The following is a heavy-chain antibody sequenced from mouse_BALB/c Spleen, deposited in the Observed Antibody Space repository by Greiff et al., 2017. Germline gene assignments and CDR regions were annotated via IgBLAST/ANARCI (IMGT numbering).Heavy chain of an antibody. CDR3: ARSGHYYGSSSSFDY. CDR2: INPSTGYT. D-gene: IGHD1-1*01. V-gene: IGHV1-7*01. Sequence: QVQLQQSGAELAKPGASVKMSCKASGYTFTSYWMHWVKQRPGQGLEWIGYINPSTGYTEYNQKFKDKATLTADKSSSTAYMQLSSLTSEDSAVYYCARSGHYYGSSSSFDYWGQGTTLTVSS. CDR1: GYTFTSYW. J-gene: IGHJ2*01.